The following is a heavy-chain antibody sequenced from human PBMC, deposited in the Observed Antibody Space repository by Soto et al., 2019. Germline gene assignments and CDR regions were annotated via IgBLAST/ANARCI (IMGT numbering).Heavy chain of an antibody. D-gene: IGHD5-18*01. CDR1: GYSFNSYW. CDR3: ARYVDTAMVYYYYGMDV. J-gene: IGHJ6*02. Sequence: GESLEISCWGLGYSFNSYWIGWVPQVPGKGVEWVGIIYLGDSDTRNNTPFPGQVTSPADNSINTAYLQWSSLKASDTAKYYCARYVDTAMVYYYYGMDVWGQGTTVTVSS. V-gene: IGHV5-51*01. CDR2: IYLGDSDT.